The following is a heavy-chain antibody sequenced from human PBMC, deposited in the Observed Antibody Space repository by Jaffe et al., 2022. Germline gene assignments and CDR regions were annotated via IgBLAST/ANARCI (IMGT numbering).Heavy chain of an antibody. D-gene: IGHD3-3*01. J-gene: IGHJ3*02. CDR3: VKESKYENRAFDI. Sequence: QVRLVASGGGVVQPGGSLRLSCAASGFDFSRFGMHWVRQAPGKGLDWVAHISSDERDINYADSVKGRFTLSRDKSRNTLFLQMNSLRPEDTSIFYCVKESKYENRAFDIWGQGTMVTVSS. CDR1: GFDFSRFG. V-gene: IGHV3-30*02. CDR2: ISSDERDI.